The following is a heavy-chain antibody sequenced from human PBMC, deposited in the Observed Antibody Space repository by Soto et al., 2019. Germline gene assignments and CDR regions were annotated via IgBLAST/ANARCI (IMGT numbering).Heavy chain of an antibody. D-gene: IGHD1-26*01. CDR3: ARQGSGSTFWFDP. V-gene: IGHV4-39*01. Sequence: QVQLQQSGPGPVKPSETLSLNCSVSGGSVRGSFYYWAWIRQTPGKGTEWIGSIHYSGSVNYNPSVNSRVTISIDTSTNQFSLKLKSVTAADTAIYYCARQGSGSTFWFDPWGQGIQVIVSS. CDR1: GGSVRGSFYY. CDR2: IHYSGSV. J-gene: IGHJ5*02.